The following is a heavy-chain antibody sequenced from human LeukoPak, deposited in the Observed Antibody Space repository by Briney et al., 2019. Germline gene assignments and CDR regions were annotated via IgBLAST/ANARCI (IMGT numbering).Heavy chain of an antibody. CDR1: GFTFSSYS. Sequence: GGSLRLSCAASGFTFSSYSMNWVRQAPGKGLEWVSSISSSSSYLYYADSVKGRFTISRDNAKNSLYLQMNSLRAEDTAVYYCARGGVYYSSLNWFDPWGQGTLVTVSS. J-gene: IGHJ5*02. D-gene: IGHD6-6*01. V-gene: IGHV3-21*01. CDR2: ISSSSSYL. CDR3: ARGGVYYSSLNWFDP.